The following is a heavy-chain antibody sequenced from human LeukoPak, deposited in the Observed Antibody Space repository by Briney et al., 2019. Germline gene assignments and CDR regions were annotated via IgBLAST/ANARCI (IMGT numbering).Heavy chain of an antibody. V-gene: IGHV1-2*02. CDR3: ARDTGYCTNGVCYTGLDY. CDR2: INPNSGGT. D-gene: IGHD2-8*01. J-gene: IGHJ4*02. CDR1: GYTFTGYY. Sequence: ASVKVSCKASGYTFTGYYMHWVRQAPGQGLEWMGWINPNSGGTNYAQKLQGRVTMTRDTSISTAYMELSRLRSDDTAVYYCARDTGYCTNGVCYTGLDYWGQGTLVTVSS.